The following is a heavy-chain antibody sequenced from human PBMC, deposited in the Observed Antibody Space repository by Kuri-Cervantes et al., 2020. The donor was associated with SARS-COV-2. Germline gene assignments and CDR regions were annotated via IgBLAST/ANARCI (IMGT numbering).Heavy chain of an antibody. J-gene: IGHJ1*01. CDR3: ARDGEMVRSQWLVRKPEYFQH. CDR1: GYTFTSYA. V-gene: IGHV1-3*02. CDR2: SNAGNGNT. Sequence: ASVNVSCKASGYTFTSYAMHWVRLDPGQRLEWMGVSNAGNGNTNYSQEFQRRVTITRDTSASTACMELSSLRSEDMAVYSCARDGEMVRSQWLVRKPEYFQHWGQGTLVTVSS. D-gene: IGHD6-19*01.